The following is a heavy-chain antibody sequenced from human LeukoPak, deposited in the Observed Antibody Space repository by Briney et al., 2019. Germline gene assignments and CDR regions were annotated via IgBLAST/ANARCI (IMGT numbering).Heavy chain of an antibody. Sequence: SETLSLTCTVSGGSISSYYWSWIRQPPGKGLEWIGYIYYSGSTNYNPSLKSRVTISVDTSKNQFSLKLSSVTAADTAVYHCAALDYGDFNLDYWGQGALVTVSS. D-gene: IGHD4-17*01. J-gene: IGHJ4*02. CDR3: AALDYGDFNLDY. CDR1: GGSISSYY. V-gene: IGHV4-59*01. CDR2: IYYSGST.